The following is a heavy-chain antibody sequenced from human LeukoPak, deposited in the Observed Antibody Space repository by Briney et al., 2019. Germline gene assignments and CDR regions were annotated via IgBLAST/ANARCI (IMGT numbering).Heavy chain of an antibody. J-gene: IGHJ4*02. CDR1: GFTFSSYA. CDR3: ARDPDGFDY. V-gene: IGHV3-23*01. CDR2: ISGSGGST. Sequence: PGGSLRLSCAASGFTFSSYAMSWVRQAPGKGLEWVSAISGSGGSTYYADSVKGRFTISRDNAKNSLYLQMNSLRAEDTAVYYCARDPDGFDYWGQGTLVTVSS.